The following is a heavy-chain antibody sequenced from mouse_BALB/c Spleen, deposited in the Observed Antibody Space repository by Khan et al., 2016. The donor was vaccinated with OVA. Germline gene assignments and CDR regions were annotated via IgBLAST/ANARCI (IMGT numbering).Heavy chain of an antibody. V-gene: IGHV1-7*01. Sequence: QVRLQQSGAELAKPGASVMMSCKASGYTFSTYWMHWVKQRPGQGLEWIGYINPSTGYNEYNQKFKDKATLTADKSSTTAYMQLSSLTSEDSAVYYCSTSGRYGGRYDFAMDYWGQGTSVTVSS. CDR3: STSGRYGGRYDFAMDY. D-gene: IGHD1-1*01. CDR1: GYTFSTYW. J-gene: IGHJ4*01. CDR2: INPSTGYN.